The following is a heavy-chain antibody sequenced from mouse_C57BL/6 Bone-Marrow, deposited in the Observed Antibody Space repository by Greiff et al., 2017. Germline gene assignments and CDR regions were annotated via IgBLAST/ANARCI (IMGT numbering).Heavy chain of an antibody. V-gene: IGHV1-55*01. CDR2: IYPGSGST. CDR1: GYTFTSYW. Sequence: QVQLQQPGAELVKPGASVKMSCKASGYTFTSYWITWVKQRPGQGLEWIGDIYPGSGSTNYNEKFKSKATLTVDTSSSTAYMQLSSLTSEDSAVYYCAREDYDGGYYFDYWAKAPLSQSPQ. J-gene: IGHJ2*01. CDR3: AREDYDGGYYFDY. D-gene: IGHD2-4*01.